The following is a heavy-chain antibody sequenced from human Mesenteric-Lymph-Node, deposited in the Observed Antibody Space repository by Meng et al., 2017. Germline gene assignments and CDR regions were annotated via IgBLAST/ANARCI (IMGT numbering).Heavy chain of an antibody. CDR2: INHSGST. CDR1: GGSIGSSNW. CDR3: ARGYYYDSSGYYANSFDY. Sequence: QVQLQESGPGLVKPSGTLSLTCAVSGGSIGSSNWWSWVRQPPGKGLEWIGEINHSGSTNYNPSLKSRVTISVDTSKNQFSLKLSSVTAADTAVYYCARGYYYDSSGYYANSFDYWGQGTLVTVSS. D-gene: IGHD3-22*01. V-gene: IGHV4-4*02. J-gene: IGHJ4*02.